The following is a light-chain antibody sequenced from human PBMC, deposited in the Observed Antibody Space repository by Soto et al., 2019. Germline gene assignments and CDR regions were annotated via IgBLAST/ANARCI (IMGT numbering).Light chain of an antibody. Sequence: QSALTQPPSASGSPGQSVTISCTGTSSDVGGYNYVSWYQQHPGKAPKLMIYEVTTRPSGVPDRFSGSKSGNTASLTVSGLQVEDEAEYYCSSYAGSDNLVFGRGTKVTVL. J-gene: IGLJ2*01. V-gene: IGLV2-8*01. CDR3: SSYAGSDNLV. CDR1: SSDVGGYNY. CDR2: EVT.